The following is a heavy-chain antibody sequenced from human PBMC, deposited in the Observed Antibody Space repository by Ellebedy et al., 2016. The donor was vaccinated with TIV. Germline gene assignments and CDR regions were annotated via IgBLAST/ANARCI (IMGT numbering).Heavy chain of an antibody. D-gene: IGHD2-8*02. V-gene: IGHV1-3*01. CDR2: INAGNGNT. CDR3: ARREILNYYYYGMDV. CDR1: GYTFTSYA. J-gene: IGHJ6*02. Sequence: AASVKVSCKASGYTFTSYAMHWVRQAPGQRLEWMGWINAGNGNTKYSQKFQGRVTITADKSTSTAYMELSSLRSEDTAVYYCARREILNYYYYGMDVWGQGTTVTVSS.